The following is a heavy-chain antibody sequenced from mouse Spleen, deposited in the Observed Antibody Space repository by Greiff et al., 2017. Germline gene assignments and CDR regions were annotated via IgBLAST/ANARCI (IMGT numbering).Heavy chain of an antibody. V-gene: IGHV5-9-3*01. CDR1: GFTFSSFG. CDR3: ARLLYDYFDY. Sequence: EVQLVESGGGLVQPGGSRKLSCAASGFTFSSFGMHWVRQTPAKRLEWVATISSGGGNTYYPDSVKGRFTISRDNARNTLYLQMSSLRSEDTAMYYCARLLYDYFDYWGQGTTLTVSS. J-gene: IGHJ2*01. CDR2: ISSGGGNT. D-gene: IGHD2-12*01.